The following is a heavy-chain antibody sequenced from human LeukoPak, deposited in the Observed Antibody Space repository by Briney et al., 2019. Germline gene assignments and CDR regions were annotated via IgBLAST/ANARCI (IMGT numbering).Heavy chain of an antibody. J-gene: IGHJ5*02. CDR3: ARARALRQSNSWFDP. CDR2: INAGNGNT. D-gene: IGHD5/OR15-5a*01. Sequence: ASVKVSCKASGYTFTSYAMHWVRQAPGQRLEWMGWINAGNGNTKYSQKFQGRVTITRDTSASTAYMGLSSLRSEDTAVYYCARARALRQSNSWFDPWGQGTLVIVSS. CDR1: GYTFTSYA. V-gene: IGHV1-3*01.